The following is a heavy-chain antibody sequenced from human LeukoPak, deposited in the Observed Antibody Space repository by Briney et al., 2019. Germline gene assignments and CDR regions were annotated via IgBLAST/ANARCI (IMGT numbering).Heavy chain of an antibody. D-gene: IGHD3-10*02. CDR3: AELGITMIGGV. V-gene: IGHV3-23*01. CDR1: GFTFTSYA. J-gene: IGHJ6*04. CDR2: ISGSGGRT. Sequence: GGSLRLSCAASGFTFTSYAMSWVRQAPGKGLEWVSTISGSGGRTYYADSVKGRFTISRDNPKNSLYLQMNSLRAEDTAVYYCAELGITMIGGVWGKGTTVTISS.